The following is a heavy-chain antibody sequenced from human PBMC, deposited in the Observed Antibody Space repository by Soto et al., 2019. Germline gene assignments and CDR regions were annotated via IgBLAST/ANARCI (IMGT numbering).Heavy chain of an antibody. Sequence: SVKVSCKTSGGTLDVYGLNWVRQAPGQGLEWVGGMTPIYRTANYARKFQGRVTVTAEPSTDTAYMELISLTSDDTAVYYCTGNKWFGESPLFDPWGQGTLVTVSS. CDR1: GGTLDVYG. V-gene: IGHV1-69*13. CDR2: MTPIYRTA. J-gene: IGHJ5*02. D-gene: IGHD3-10*01. CDR3: TGNKWFGESPLFDP.